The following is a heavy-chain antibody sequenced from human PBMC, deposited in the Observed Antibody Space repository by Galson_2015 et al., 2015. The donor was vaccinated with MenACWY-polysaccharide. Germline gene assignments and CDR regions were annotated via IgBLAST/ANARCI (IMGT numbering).Heavy chain of an antibody. CDR3: ARSYCDRTTCYGMDV. V-gene: IGHV3-30-3*01. CDR1: GFTFSSYA. CDR2: ISYNGNNI. D-gene: IGHD2-21*01. J-gene: IGHJ6*02. Sequence: SLRLSCAASGFTFSSYAMRWVRQAPGKGLEWVAVISYNGNNIYYADSEEGRFTISRDNFKSTLYLQMNSLRPEDTGVYYCARSYCDRTTCYGMDVWGQGTMVTVSS.